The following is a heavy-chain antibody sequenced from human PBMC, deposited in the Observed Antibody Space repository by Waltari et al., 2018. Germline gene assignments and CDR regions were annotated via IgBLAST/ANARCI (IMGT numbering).Heavy chain of an antibody. CDR2: ISTSGST. V-gene: IGHV4-61*09. J-gene: IGHJ4*02. Sequence: QVQLQESGPGLVKPSQTLSLTCTVSGGSISSGTYYWHWIRQPAGKGLEWIGYISTSGSTNYNPSLKSRVTISVDTSKNQFSLKLSSVTAADTAVYYCAREWYSINYFDYWGQGTLVTVSS. D-gene: IGHD6-13*01. CDR1: GGSISSGTYY. CDR3: AREWYSINYFDY.